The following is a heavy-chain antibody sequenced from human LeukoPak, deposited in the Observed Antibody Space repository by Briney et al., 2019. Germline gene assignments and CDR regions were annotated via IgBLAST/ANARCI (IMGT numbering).Heavy chain of an antibody. V-gene: IGHV3-53*01. D-gene: IGHD2-15*01. J-gene: IGHJ4*02. CDR3: ATGVGLLSLDY. CDR2: IYSGGST. CDR1: GFTFSGYA. Sequence: PGGSLRLSCAASGFTFSGYAMSWVRQAPGKGLEWVSVIYSGGSTYYADSVKGRFTISRDNSKNTLYLQMNSLRAEDTAVYYCATGVGLLSLDYWGQGTLVTVSS.